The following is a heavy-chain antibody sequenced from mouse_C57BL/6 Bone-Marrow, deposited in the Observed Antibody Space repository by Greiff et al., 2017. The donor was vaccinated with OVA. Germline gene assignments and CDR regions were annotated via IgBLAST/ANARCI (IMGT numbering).Heavy chain of an antibody. V-gene: IGHV1-81*01. CDR1: GYTFTSYG. CDR2: IYPRSGNT. J-gene: IGHJ4*01. Sequence: VQLKQSGAELARPGASVKLSCKASGYTFTSYGISWVKQRTGQGLEWIGEIYPRSGNTYYNVKFKGKATLTADKSSSTAYMELRSLTSEDSAVYFCARGGAMDYWGQGTSVTVSS. CDR3: ARGGAMDY.